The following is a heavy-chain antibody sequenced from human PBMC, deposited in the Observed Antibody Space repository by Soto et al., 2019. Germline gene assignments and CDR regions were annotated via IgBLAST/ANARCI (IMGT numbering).Heavy chain of an antibody. J-gene: IGHJ4*02. CDR1: GFTFSSYG. D-gene: IGHD3-3*01. CDR2: ISYDGSNK. Sequence: PGGSLRLSCAASGFTFSSYGMHWFRQAPGKGLEWVAVISYDGSNKYYADSVKGRFTISRDNSKNTLYLQMNSLRAEDTAVYYCAKTRSFWSGYYSFDYWGQGTLVTVSS. CDR3: AKTRSFWSGYYSFDY. V-gene: IGHV3-30*18.